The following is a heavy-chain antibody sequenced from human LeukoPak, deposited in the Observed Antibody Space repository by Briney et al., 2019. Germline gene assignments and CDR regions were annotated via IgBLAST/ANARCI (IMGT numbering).Heavy chain of an antibody. CDR2: INSDGSST. D-gene: IGHD6-19*01. Sequence: GGSLRLSCAASGFTLSSYWMHWVRQAPGKGLVWVSRINSDGSSTSYADSVKGRFTISRDNAKNTLYLQMNSLRAEDTAVYYCARDLFSSGWNHYYYMDVWGKGTTVTISS. V-gene: IGHV3-74*01. CDR3: ARDLFSSGWNHYYYMDV. J-gene: IGHJ6*03. CDR1: GFTLSSYW.